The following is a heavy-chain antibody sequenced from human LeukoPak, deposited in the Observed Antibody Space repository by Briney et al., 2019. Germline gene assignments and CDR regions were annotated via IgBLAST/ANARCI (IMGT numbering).Heavy chain of an antibody. CDR2: ISSSGSTI. CDR1: GFTFSSYE. J-gene: IGHJ4*02. CDR3: ASLDRGYYYSFDC. V-gene: IGHV3-48*03. D-gene: IGHD2/OR15-2a*01. Sequence: HPGGSLRLSCAASGFTFSSYEMNWARQAPGKGLEWVSYISSSGSTIYYADSVKGRSTISRDNAKNSLYLQMDSLRAEDTAVYYCASLDRGYYYSFDCWGQGTLVTVSS.